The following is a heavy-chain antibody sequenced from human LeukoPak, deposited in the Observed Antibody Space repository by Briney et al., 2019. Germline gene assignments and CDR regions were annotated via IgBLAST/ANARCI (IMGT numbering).Heavy chain of an antibody. J-gene: IGHJ4*02. CDR2: IRYDGSNK. V-gene: IGHV3-30*02. CDR3: AKADGYYYDSSGSPADY. D-gene: IGHD3-22*01. CDR1: GFTFSSYG. Sequence: GGSLRLSCAASGFTFSSYGMHWVRQAPGKGLEWVAFIRYDGSNKYYADSVKGRFTISRDNSKNTLYLQMNSLRAEDTAVYYCAKADGYYYDSSGSPADYWGQGTLVTVSS.